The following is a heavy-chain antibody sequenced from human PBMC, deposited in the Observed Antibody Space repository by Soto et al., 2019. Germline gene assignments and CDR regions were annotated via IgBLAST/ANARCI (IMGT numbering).Heavy chain of an antibody. CDR1: GFTFSSYG. CDR2: ISYDGSNK. CDR3: AKEKMITFGGVIVPPDD. J-gene: IGHJ4*02. Sequence: GGSLRLSCAASGFTFSSYGMHWVRQAPGKGLEWVAVISYDGSNKYYADSVKGRFTISRDNSKNTLYLQMNSLRAEDTAVYYCAKEKMITFGGVIVPPDDWGQGTLVTVSS. D-gene: IGHD3-16*02. V-gene: IGHV3-30*18.